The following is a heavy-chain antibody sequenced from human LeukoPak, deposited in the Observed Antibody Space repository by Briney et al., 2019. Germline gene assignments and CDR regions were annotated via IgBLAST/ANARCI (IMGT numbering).Heavy chain of an antibody. CDR3: ARVTSSGWYGYYYYYMDV. CDR2: IFHSGSV. D-gene: IGHD6-19*01. CDR1: GYSIISEYF. J-gene: IGHJ6*03. V-gene: IGHV4-38-2*02. Sequence: SETLSLTCIVSGYSIISEYFWGWVRPPPGKGPEWIGSIFHSGSVYYNPSLKSRVTISVDTSKNQFSLKLSSVTAADTAVYYCARVTSSGWYGYYYYYMDVWGKGTTVTVSS.